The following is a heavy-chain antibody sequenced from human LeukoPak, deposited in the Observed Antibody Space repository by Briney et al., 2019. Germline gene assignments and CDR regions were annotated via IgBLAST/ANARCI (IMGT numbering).Heavy chain of an antibody. Sequence: PSQTLSLTCAISGDSVSSNSATWNWIRQSPSRGLEWLGRTYYRSTWYNQYAVSLRSRITINSDTSKNEFCLQLNSVTPEDTAVYYCARDLSGSGSYHFDYWGQGTLVTVSS. CDR1: GDSVSSNSAT. V-gene: IGHV6-1*01. CDR3: ARDLSGSGSYHFDY. CDR2: TYYRSTWYN. J-gene: IGHJ4*02. D-gene: IGHD1-26*01.